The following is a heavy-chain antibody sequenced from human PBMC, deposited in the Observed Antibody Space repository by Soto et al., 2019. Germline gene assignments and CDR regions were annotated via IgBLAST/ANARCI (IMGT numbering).Heavy chain of an antibody. CDR1: GFTFSNFW. CDR3: XRDGSSGWHFDS. J-gene: IGHJ4*02. V-gene: IGHV3-7*01. Sequence: EVQLVESGGGSVQPGGSLRLSCEASGFTFSNFWMSWIRQVPGKGLEWVANVRQDGSQKYLVDSVKGRFTISRDNAKNXLXLQMXXLXXEXXAXXXXXRDGSSGWHFDSWGQGTLVTVSS. D-gene: IGHD6-19*01. CDR2: VRQDGSQK.